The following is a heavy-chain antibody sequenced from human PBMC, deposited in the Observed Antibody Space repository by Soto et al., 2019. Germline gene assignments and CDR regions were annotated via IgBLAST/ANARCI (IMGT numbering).Heavy chain of an antibody. V-gene: IGHV1-2*02. CDR1: GYTFTGYY. CDR3: ARDSHQFKTTDY. Sequence: ASGKVSCKASGYTFTGYYMHWVRQAPGQGLEWMGWINPNSGGTNYAQKFQGRVTMTRDTSISTAYMELSRLRSDDTAVYYCARDSHQFKTTDYWGQGALVTVSS. CDR2: INPNSGGT. J-gene: IGHJ4*02.